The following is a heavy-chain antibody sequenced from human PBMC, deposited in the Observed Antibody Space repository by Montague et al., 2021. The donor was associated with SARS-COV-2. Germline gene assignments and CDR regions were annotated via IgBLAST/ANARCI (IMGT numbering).Heavy chain of an antibody. V-gene: IGHV4-61*08. J-gene: IGHJ4*02. CDR3: ARVSLAGAAKRSDY. D-gene: IGHD2-15*01. Sequence: SETLSLTCTVSGGSVSSGGYYWSWIRQPPGKGLEWIGYIYYGGSTNYNPSLKSRVTISLDTSKNQFSLKLTSVTAADTAVYYCARVSLAGAAKRSDYWGQGTLVTVSS. CDR2: IYYGGST. CDR1: GGSVSSGGYY.